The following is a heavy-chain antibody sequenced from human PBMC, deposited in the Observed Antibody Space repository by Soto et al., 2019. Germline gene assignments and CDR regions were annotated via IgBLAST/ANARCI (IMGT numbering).Heavy chain of an antibody. CDR3: VKGDCSSTSCSPYYYYGMDV. D-gene: IGHD2-2*01. CDR1: GFTFDDYA. J-gene: IGHJ6*02. Sequence: SGFTFDDYAMPWVRQAPGKGLEYVSAISSNGGSTYYADSVKGRFTISRDNSKNTLYLQMSSLRAEDTAVYYCVKGDCSSTSCSPYYYYGMDVWGQGTTVTVSS. V-gene: IGHV3-64D*06. CDR2: ISSNGGST.